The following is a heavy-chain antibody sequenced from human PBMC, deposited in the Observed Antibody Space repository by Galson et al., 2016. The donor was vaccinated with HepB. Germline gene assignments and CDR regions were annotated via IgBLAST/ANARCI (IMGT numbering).Heavy chain of an antibody. V-gene: IGHV4-39*01. CDR3: ATRPSQHFDT. Sequence: SETLSLTCSVSGVSISTNVYYWDWIRQSPGEGLQWIGNIHSSGTTYYNPSLRSRVSISVDTSKNQFSLHLKSVTAADTGVYFCATRPSQHFDTWGRGTLVTVST. J-gene: IGHJ4*01. CDR2: IHSSGTT. CDR1: GVSISTNVYY.